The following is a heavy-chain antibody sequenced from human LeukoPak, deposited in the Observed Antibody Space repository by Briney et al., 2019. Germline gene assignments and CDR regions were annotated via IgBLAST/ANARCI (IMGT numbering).Heavy chain of an antibody. V-gene: IGHV1-2*02. J-gene: IGHJ3*02. CDR2: INPNSGGT. Sequence: ASVEVSCKASGYTFTGYYMHWVRQAPGQGLEWMGWINPNSGGTNYAQKFQGRVTMTRDTSISTAYMELSRLRSDDTAVYYCAAGRGYCSGGSCYGDDSFDIWGQGTMVTVSS. D-gene: IGHD2-15*01. CDR1: GYTFTGYY. CDR3: AAGRGYCSGGSCYGDDSFDI.